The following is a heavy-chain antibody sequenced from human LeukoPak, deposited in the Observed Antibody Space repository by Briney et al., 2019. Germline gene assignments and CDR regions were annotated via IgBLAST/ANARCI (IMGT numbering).Heavy chain of an antibody. CDR1: GGSISLYY. V-gene: IGHV4-59*01. J-gene: IGHJ4*02. D-gene: IGHD3-10*01. Sequence: PSETLSLTYTVSGGSISLYYCSWIRQPPGKGLEWIGYFYDTRSPKYNPSLERRVTISVDMSRNQFSLNLTSVTAADTAVYYCARGRGSLTYWGQGTLATVSS. CDR3: ARGRGSLTY. CDR2: FYDTRSP.